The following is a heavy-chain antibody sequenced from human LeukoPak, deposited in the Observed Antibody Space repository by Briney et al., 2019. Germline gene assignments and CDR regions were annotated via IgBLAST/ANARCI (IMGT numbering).Heavy chain of an antibody. CDR1: GGSISSYY. CDR2: IYSTGST. J-gene: IGHJ6*03. D-gene: IGHD1-26*01. CDR3: ARASGNYPTGYYYYYYMDV. V-gene: IGHV4-4*07. Sequence: SETLSLTCTVSGGSISSYYWSWIRQAAGKGLEWIGRIYSTGSTNYKPSLKSRVTMSVDTSKNQFSLKLSSVTAADTAVYYCARASGNYPTGYYYYYYMDVWGKGTTVTVSS.